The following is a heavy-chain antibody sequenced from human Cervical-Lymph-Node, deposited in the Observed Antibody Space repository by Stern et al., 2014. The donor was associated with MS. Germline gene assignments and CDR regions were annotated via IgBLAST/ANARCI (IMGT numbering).Heavy chain of an antibody. V-gene: IGHV1-8*01. D-gene: IGHD2/OR15-2a*01. Sequence: QVQLVESGAEVKKPGASVKVSCKASGYTFTSYDINWVRQATGQGLEWMGWMNPNSGNTGYAQKFQGRVTMTRNTSISTAYMELSSLRSEDTAVYYCARDCKLRRFVSRGWFDPWGQGTLVTVSS. CDR2: MNPNSGNT. CDR1: GYTFTSYD. J-gene: IGHJ5*02. CDR3: ARDCKLRRFVSRGWFDP.